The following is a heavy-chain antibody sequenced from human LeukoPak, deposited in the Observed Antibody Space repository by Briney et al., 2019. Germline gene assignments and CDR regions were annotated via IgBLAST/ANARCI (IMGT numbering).Heavy chain of an antibody. J-gene: IGHJ5*02. D-gene: IGHD3-9*01. Sequence: SGTLSLTCSVSGGSISSGGYSWNWIRQPPGKGLEWIGYIHSSGTAYYNPPLKSRVTISLDRSKNQFSLNLTSVTAADTAVYYCARETPLRYDPWGQGTLVTVSS. CDR1: GGSISSGGYS. V-gene: IGHV4-30-2*01. CDR2: IHSSGTA. CDR3: ARETPLRYDP.